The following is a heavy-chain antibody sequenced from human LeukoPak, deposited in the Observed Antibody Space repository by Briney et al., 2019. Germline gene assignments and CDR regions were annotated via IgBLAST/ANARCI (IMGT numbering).Heavy chain of an antibody. CDR2: IYYSGST. Sequence: SETLSLTCTVSGGSISSSSYYWGWIRQPPGKGLEWIGSIYYSGSTYYNPSLKTRVTISADTSKNQFSLKLSSVTAADTAVYYCARLCSSTSCAYKRTFDIWGQGTMVTVSS. CDR3: ARLCSSTSCAYKRTFDI. D-gene: IGHD2-2*01. J-gene: IGHJ3*02. CDR1: GGSISSSSYY. V-gene: IGHV4-39*01.